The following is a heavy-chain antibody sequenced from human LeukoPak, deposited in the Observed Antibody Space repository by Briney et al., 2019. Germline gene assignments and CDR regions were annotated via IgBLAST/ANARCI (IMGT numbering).Heavy chain of an antibody. D-gene: IGHD2-8*02. CDR2: LGADGSGA. V-gene: IGHV3-74*01. CDR1: GFTFNKYA. CDR3: ARDGFTGPRTAYLDH. Sequence: GGSLRLSCAASGFTFNKYAMHWVRQIPGTGLVWVSRLGADGSGARYADSVKGRFTISRDNAKNTVYLQMSSLRADDTAVYYCARDGFTGPRTAYLDHWGQGTLVTVSS. J-gene: IGHJ4*01.